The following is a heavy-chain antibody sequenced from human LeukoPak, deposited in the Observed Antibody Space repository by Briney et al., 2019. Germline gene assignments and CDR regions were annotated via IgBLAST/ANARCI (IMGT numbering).Heavy chain of an antibody. V-gene: IGHV3-53*01. CDR1: GFTVITND. D-gene: IGHD1-14*01. J-gene: IGHJ4*02. CDR2: RYSDGNT. CDR3: ARGVEPLAANTLAY. Sequence: GGSLRLSCAASGFTVITNDMTWVRQAPGKGLEWVSVRYSDGNTKYADSVQGRFIISRDNSKNTLYLEMNSLRPDNTAVYYCARGVEPLAANTLAYWGQGTLVTVSS.